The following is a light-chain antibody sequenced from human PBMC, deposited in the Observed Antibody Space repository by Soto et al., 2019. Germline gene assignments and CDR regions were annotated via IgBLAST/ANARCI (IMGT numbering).Light chain of an antibody. V-gene: IGLV2-14*01. CDR1: RSDIGSYNY. CDR2: GVS. CDR3: ISYTGSSTYYV. J-gene: IGLJ1*01. Sequence: QSPRSQPASVSGSPGHSITISCSGTRSDIGSYNYVAWYQQFPGKTPKILIYGVSNRPSGVSSRFSGSKSGNTASLTISGLQAEDEPDYFCISYTGSSTYYVFGSGTKVTAL.